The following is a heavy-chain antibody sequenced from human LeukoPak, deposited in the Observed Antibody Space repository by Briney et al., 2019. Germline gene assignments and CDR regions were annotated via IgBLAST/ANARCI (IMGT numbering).Heavy chain of an antibody. J-gene: IGHJ4*02. CDR1: GFTFSSYE. D-gene: IGHD6-19*01. Sequence: GGSLRLSCAASGFTFSSYEMNWVRQAPGKGLEWVSYISSSGSTIYYADSVKGRFTISRDNAKNSLYLQMNSLRAEDTAVYYCASPPRAVAGTHYFDYWGQGTLVTVSP. V-gene: IGHV3-48*03. CDR2: ISSSGSTI. CDR3: ASPPRAVAGTHYFDY.